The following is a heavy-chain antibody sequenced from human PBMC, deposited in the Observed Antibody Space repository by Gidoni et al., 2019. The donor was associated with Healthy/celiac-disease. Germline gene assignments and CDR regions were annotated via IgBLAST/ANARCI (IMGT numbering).Heavy chain of an antibody. CDR2: SYWDDDK. CDR3: AHTLRPAYYYGSGSFTFDP. J-gene: IGHJ5*02. D-gene: IGHD3-10*01. Sequence: QITLKESGPTPVTPTQTLTLTCTFPRLSPSTSGVGGGWIRQPPGKALEWLALSYWDDDKRYSPSLKSRLTITKDTSKNQVVLTMTNMDPVDTATYYCAHTLRPAYYYGSGSFTFDPWGQGTLVTVSS. V-gene: IGHV2-5*02. CDR1: RLSPSTSGVG.